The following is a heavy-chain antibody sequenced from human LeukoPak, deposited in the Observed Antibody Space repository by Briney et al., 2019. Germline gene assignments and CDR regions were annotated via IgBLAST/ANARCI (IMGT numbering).Heavy chain of an antibody. V-gene: IGHV3-13*01. CDR2: IGSVGDT. J-gene: IGHJ4*02. CDR1: GFTFSSYD. Sequence: GGSLRLSCAASGFTFSSYDMHWVRQATGKSLEWVSTIGSVGDTYYPGSVKGRFTISRDNAKNTLYLQMNSLRAEDTAVYYCARASLTVVNWYFGYWGQGTLVTVSS. D-gene: IGHD4-23*01. CDR3: ARASLTVVNWYFGY.